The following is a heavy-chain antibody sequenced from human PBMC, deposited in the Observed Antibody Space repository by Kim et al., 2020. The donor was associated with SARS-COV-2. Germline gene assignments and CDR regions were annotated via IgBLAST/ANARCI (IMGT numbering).Heavy chain of an antibody. CDR1: EFTFDDYA. J-gene: IGHJ5*02. CDR3: AKDWGPGGRHCSGGSCYYTWFDP. D-gene: IGHD2-15*01. V-gene: IGHV3-43D*04. CDR2: ISWDGNST. Sequence: GGSLRLSCAASEFTFDDYAMHWVRQAPGKGLEWLSLISWDGNSTYYADSVKGRFTISRDNSKNSLYLQMNSLRPEDTALYYCAKDWGPGGRHCSGGSCYYTWFDPWGQGTLVTVSS.